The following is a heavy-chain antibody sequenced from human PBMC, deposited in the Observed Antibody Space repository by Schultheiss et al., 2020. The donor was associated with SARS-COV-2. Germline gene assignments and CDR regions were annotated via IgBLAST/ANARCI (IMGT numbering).Heavy chain of an antibody. CDR1: GGSISSYY. J-gene: IGHJ6*02. D-gene: IGHD4-17*01. Sequence: SETLSLTCTVSGGSISSYYWSWIRQPPGKGLEWIGYIFYTGTTNYNPSLKSRVTLSVDTSKNQFSLKLSSVTAADTAVYYCARHSNGDYVPPEYYGMDVWGQGTTVTVSS. CDR2: IFYTGTT. CDR3: ARHSNGDYVPPEYYGMDV. V-gene: IGHV4-59*01.